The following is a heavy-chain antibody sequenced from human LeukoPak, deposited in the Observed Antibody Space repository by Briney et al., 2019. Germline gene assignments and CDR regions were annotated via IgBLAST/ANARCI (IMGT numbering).Heavy chain of an antibody. V-gene: IGHV4-34*01. Sequence: SETLSLTCAVYGGSFSGYYWSWIRQPPGKGLEWIGEINHSGSTNYNPSLKSRVTISVDTSKNQFSLKLSSVTAADTAVYYCARAAPARSTAMVYWGQGTLVTVSS. CDR1: GGSFSGYY. CDR2: INHSGST. CDR3: ARAAPARSTAMVY. J-gene: IGHJ4*02. D-gene: IGHD5-18*01.